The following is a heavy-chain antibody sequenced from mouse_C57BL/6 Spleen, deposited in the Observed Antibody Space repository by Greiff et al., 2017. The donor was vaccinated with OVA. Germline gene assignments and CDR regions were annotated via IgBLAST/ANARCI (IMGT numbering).Heavy chain of an antibody. Sequence: LEESGAELVKPGASVKISCKASGYAFSSYWMNWVKQRPGKGLEWIGQIYPGDGDTNYNGKFKGKATLTADKSSSTAYMQLSSLTSEDSAVYFCAMINYYGSTYWGQGTTLTVSS. D-gene: IGHD1-1*01. J-gene: IGHJ2*01. CDR1: GYAFSSYW. V-gene: IGHV1-80*01. CDR3: AMINYYGSTY. CDR2: IYPGDGDT.